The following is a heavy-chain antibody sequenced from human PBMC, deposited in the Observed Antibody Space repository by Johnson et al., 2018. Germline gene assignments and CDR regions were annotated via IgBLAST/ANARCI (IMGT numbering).Heavy chain of an antibody. CDR2: IWYDGSNK. J-gene: IGHJ4*02. CDR1: GFTLSRYG. Sequence: QVQLVQSGGGVVQPGRSLKLSCAASGFTLSRYGMHWVRQGPGKGLEWLAVIWYDGSNKKYGDSVKGRFTISRDTSKNMLHLQMDSLTAEDTALYFCARDVQYGCGGDCPFYSWGQGTLVSVAS. D-gene: IGHD2-21*02. V-gene: IGHV3-33*01. CDR3: ARDVQYGCGGDCPFYS.